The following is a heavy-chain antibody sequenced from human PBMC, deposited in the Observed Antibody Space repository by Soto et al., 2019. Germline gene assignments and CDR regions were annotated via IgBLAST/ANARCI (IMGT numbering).Heavy chain of an antibody. D-gene: IGHD3-3*01. CDR1: GYTFRNYG. J-gene: IGHJ4*02. CDR3: ARDFVSGSDFWRAYNGGYFDY. V-gene: IGHV1-18*01. CDR2: ISPYNGNT. Sequence: QVQLVQSGAEVKRPGASVKVSCKASGYTFRNYGITWVRQAPGQGLEWMAWISPYNGNTNYAQDLQGRVTMTTDTSTITAYMELRSLASEYTAMYSCARDFVSGSDFWRAYNGGYFDYWGQGTLVTVSS.